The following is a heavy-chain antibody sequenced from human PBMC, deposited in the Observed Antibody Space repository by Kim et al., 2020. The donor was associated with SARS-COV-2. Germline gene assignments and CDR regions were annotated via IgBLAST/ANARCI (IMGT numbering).Heavy chain of an antibody. D-gene: IGHD4-17*01. Sequence: GGSLRLSCAASGFTVSSNYMSWVRQAPGKGLEWVSVIYSGGSTYYADSVKGRFTISRDNSKNTLYLQMNSLRAEDTAVYYCASHDYGGNSAYWGQGTLVTVSS. CDR3: ASHDYGGNSAY. J-gene: IGHJ4*02. CDR2: IYSGGST. CDR1: GFTVSSNY. V-gene: IGHV3-53*01.